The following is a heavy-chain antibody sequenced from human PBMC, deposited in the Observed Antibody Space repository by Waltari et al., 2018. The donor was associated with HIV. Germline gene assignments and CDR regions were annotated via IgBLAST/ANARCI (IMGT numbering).Heavy chain of an antibody. V-gene: IGHV3-15*01. CDR2: VTSETDGGTT. J-gene: IGHJ4*02. D-gene: IGHD2-21*02. CDR3: TTGDIVVVTDY. Sequence: EVQLVESGGGLVKPGGSLRLSCAASGFTFTNAWMSWVRQAPGKGQEGVGRVTSETDGGTTDYAAPVKGRFTISRDDSKNTLYLQMNSLKTEDTAVYYCTTGDIVVVTDYWGQGTLVTVSS. CDR1: GFTFTNAW.